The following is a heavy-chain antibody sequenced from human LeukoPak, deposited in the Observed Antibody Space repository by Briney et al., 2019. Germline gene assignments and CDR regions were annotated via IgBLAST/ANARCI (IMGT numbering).Heavy chain of an antibody. J-gene: IGHJ4*02. CDR2: INPNSGGT. D-gene: IGHD1-26*01. CDR1: GYTFTGYY. CDR3: ARTEIKLVGATTLRY. Sequence: ASVKVSCKASGYTFTGYYMHWVRQAPGQGLEWMGWINPNSGGTNYAQKFQGRVTMTRDTSISTAYMELSRLRSDDTAAYYCARTEIKLVGATTLRYWGQGTLVTVSS. V-gene: IGHV1-2*02.